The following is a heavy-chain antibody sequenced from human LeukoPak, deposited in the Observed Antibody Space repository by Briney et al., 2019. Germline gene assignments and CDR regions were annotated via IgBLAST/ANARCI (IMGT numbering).Heavy chain of an antibody. CDR1: GGTFSSYA. V-gene: IGHV1-69*04. Sequence: GSSVKVSCKASGGTFSSYAISWVRQAPGQGLEWMGRIIPILGIANYAQKFQGRVTITADKSTSTAYMEQSSLRSEDTAVYYCARDRIWFGEFYWGQGTLVTVSS. J-gene: IGHJ4*02. CDR3: ARDRIWFGEFY. CDR2: IIPILGIA. D-gene: IGHD3-10*01.